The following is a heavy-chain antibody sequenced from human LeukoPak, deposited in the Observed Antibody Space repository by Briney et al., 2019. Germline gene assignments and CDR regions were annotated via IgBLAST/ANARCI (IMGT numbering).Heavy chain of an antibody. J-gene: IGHJ6*03. CDR1: GGSISSSSYY. CDR3: ARMATGFYYYYYMDV. CDR2: IYYSGST. Sequence: SETLSLTCTVSGGSISSSSYYWGWIRQPPGKGPEWIGSIYYSGSTYYNPSLKSRVTISVDTSKNQFSLKLSSVTAADTAVYYCARMATGFYYYYYMDVWGKGTTVTVSS. D-gene: IGHD5-24*01. V-gene: IGHV4-39*01.